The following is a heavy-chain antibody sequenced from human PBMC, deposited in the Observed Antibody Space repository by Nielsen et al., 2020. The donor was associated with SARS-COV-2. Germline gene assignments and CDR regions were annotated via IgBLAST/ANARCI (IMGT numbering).Heavy chain of an antibody. CDR2: ISGSGGST. CDR3: AKVERAALLRYFDWSPPLGGMDV. J-gene: IGHJ6*02. CDR1: GFTFSSYA. V-gene: IGHV3-23*01. D-gene: IGHD3-9*01. Sequence: LSLTCAASGFTFSSYAMSWVRQAPGKGLEWVSAISGSGGSTYYADSVKGRFTISRDNSKNTLYLQMNSLRAEDTAVYYCAKVERAALLRYFDWSPPLGGMDVWGQGTTVTVSS.